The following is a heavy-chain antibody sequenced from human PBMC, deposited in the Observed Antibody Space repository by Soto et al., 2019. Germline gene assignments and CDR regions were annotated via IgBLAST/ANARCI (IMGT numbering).Heavy chain of an antibody. CDR1: GFTFSSYA. CDR2: IGGSGGST. Sequence: GGSLRLSCAASGFTFSSYAMSWVRQAPGKGLEWVSAIGGSGGSTYYADSVKGRFTISRDNSKNTLYLQMNSLRAEDTAVYYCAKDRHSSSWEDLYFDYWGQGTLVTVSS. D-gene: IGHD6-13*01. J-gene: IGHJ4*02. CDR3: AKDRHSSSWEDLYFDY. V-gene: IGHV3-23*01.